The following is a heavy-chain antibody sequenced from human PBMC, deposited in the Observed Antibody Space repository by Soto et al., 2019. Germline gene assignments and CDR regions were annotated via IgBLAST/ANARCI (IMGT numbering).Heavy chain of an antibody. J-gene: IGHJ4*02. D-gene: IGHD3-10*01. Sequence: QITLKESGPALVKPTQTLTLTCTFSGFSLSPSGVAVAWIRQPPGKALEWLALIYWNGIERYSPSLKSRLTITKYTSKNQVVLTVTNMDPVDTATYFCAHGDPLDFHYWGQGTLVTVSP. CDR2: IYWNGIE. CDR3: AHGDPLDFHY. CDR1: GFSLSPSGVA. V-gene: IGHV2-5*01.